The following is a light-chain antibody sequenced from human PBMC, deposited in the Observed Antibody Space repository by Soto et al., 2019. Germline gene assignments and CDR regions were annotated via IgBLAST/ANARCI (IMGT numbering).Light chain of an antibody. CDR2: DAS. CDR3: QQYNNWPSWT. Sequence: EIVFTQSPATLSLSPGERATLSCRASQSVRSYLAWYQQKPGQAPRLLIYDASNRATDIPARFSGSGSGTDFTLTISSLQSEDFAVYYCQQYNNWPSWTFGQGTKVDI. J-gene: IGKJ1*01. V-gene: IGKV3-11*01. CDR1: QSVRSY.